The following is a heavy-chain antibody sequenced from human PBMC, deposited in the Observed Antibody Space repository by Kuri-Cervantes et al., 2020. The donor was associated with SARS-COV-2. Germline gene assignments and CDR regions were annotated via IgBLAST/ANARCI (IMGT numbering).Heavy chain of an antibody. CDR2: IKQDGSEK. V-gene: IGHV3-7*03. Sequence: GGSLRLSCAASGFTFSSYWMGWVRQAPGKGLEWVANIKQDGSEKYYVDSVKGRFTISRDNAENSLYLQMNSLRAEDTAVYYCARAKGYCTNGVCYLWFDPWGQGTLVTVSS. CDR3: ARAKGYCTNGVCYLWFDP. CDR1: GFTFSSYW. D-gene: IGHD2-8*01. J-gene: IGHJ5*02.